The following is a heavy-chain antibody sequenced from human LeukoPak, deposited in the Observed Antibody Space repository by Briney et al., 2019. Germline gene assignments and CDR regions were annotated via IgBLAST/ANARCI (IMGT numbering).Heavy chain of an antibody. J-gene: IGHJ1*01. V-gene: IGHV1-69*13. Sequence: SVKVSCKASGGTFSSYAISWVRQAPGQGLEWMGGIIPIFGTANYAQKFQGRVTITADESTSTAYMELSSLRSEDTAVYYCAGGFWSGYSPSTEYFQHRGQGTLVTVSS. CDR3: AGGFWSGYSPSTEYFQH. CDR1: GGTFSSYA. CDR2: IIPIFGTA. D-gene: IGHD3-3*01.